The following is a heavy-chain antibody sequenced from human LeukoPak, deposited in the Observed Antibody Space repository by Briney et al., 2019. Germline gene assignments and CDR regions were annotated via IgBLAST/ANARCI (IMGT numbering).Heavy chain of an antibody. CDR1: GYTFTSYW. CDR2: IYPGDSDT. D-gene: IGHD3-3*01. Sequence: GESLKISCKGSGYTFTSYWIGWVRQMPGKGLEWMGIIYPGDSDTRYSPSFQGQVTISADRSISTAYLQWSSLKASDSAMYYCARQPRSLEHFDYWGQGTLVTVSS. CDR3: ARQPRSLEHFDY. V-gene: IGHV5-51*01. J-gene: IGHJ4*02.